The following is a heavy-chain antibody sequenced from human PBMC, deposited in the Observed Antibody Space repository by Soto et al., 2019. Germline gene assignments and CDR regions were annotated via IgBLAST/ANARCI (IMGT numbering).Heavy chain of an antibody. J-gene: IGHJ5*02. D-gene: IGHD3-10*01. CDR3: VKYRLLWFGELSRFVP. Sequence: GGSLRLSCSASGFTFSSYAMHWVRQAPGKGLEYVSAISSNGGSTYYADSVKGRFTISRDNSKNTLYLQMSSLRAEDTAVYYCVKYRLLWFGELSRFVPWGQGTLVTVSS. CDR2: ISSNGGST. CDR1: GFTFSSYA. V-gene: IGHV3-64D*06.